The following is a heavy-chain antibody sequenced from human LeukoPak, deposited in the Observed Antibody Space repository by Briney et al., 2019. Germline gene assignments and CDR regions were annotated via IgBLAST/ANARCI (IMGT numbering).Heavy chain of an antibody. Sequence: ASVKVSCKASGYTFTGYYMHWVRQAPGQGLEWMGWINPNSGGTNYAQKFQGRVTMTRDTSISTAYMELSRLRSDDTAVYYCARVEGVYDFWSGYSGYFDYWGQGTLVTVSS. CDR2: INPNSGGT. CDR3: ARVEGVYDFWSGYSGYFDY. CDR1: GYTFTGYY. V-gene: IGHV1-2*02. J-gene: IGHJ4*02. D-gene: IGHD3-3*01.